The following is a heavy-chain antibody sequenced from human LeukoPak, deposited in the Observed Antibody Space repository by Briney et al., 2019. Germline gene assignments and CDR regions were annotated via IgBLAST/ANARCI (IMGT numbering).Heavy chain of an antibody. J-gene: IGHJ5*02. CDR2: ISGSGSST. CDR1: GFTFNNYA. D-gene: IGHD2-15*01. V-gene: IGHV3-23*01. CDR3: AKSSSASTIPGNFDP. Sequence: GGPLRLPCATSGFTFNNYAMPWVREAPGKGLEWVSTISGSGSSTSYADSVKGRFTISRDNSKNTLYLQMNSLRADDTALYYCAKSSSASTIPGNFDPWGQGTLVTVSS.